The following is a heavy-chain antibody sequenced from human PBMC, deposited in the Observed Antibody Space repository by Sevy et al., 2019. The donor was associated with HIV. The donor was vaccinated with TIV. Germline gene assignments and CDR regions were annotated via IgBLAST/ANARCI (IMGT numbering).Heavy chain of an antibody. V-gene: IGHV4-39*01. CDR2: IYFSGSS. J-gene: IGHJ4*02. CDR3: ARHGGIVDRAFDF. CDR1: GGSISSSSYD. D-gene: IGHD2-21*01. Sequence: TETLSLTCTVSGGSISSSSYDWGWIRQPPGKGLEWIGSIYFSGSSNYNPSLKSRVTISVDTSKSQFSLKLTSVTVADTAVYYSARHGGIVDRAFDFWGQGTLVTVSS.